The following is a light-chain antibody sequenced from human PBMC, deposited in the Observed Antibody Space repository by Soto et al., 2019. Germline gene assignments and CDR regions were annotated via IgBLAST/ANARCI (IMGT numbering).Light chain of an antibody. CDR2: DVS. Sequence: QSALTQPRSVSGSPGQSVTIPCTGTSSDVGGYNYVSWYQRHAGKGPKLIIYDVSERPSGVPDRFSASKSGDTASLTISGLQAEDEADYYCSSYAGNYVYVFGSGTKVTGL. CDR3: SSYAGNYVYV. V-gene: IGLV2-11*01. CDR1: SSDVGGYNY. J-gene: IGLJ1*01.